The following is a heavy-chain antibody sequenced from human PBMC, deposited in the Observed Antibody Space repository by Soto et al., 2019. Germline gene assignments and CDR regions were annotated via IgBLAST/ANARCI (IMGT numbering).Heavy chain of an antibody. J-gene: IGHJ5*02. CDR2: IRGRAKKYAT. CDR3: CGRGGYSTPNL. V-gene: IGHV3-73*01. Sequence: EVQLVESGGDLVQRGGSLKLSCTGLGFNFSGSALHWVRQPSGKGLEWVGRIRGRAKKYATSYATSVRGRFYLSRDDLKNNAFPEKESLRDQEPGVYFCCGRGGYSTPNLWGQGTLVTVSS. CDR1: GFNFSGSA. D-gene: IGHD5-18*01.